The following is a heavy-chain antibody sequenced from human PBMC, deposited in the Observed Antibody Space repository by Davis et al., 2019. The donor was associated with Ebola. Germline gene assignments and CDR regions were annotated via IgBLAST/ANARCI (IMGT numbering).Heavy chain of an antibody. V-gene: IGHV3-15*07. CDR2: IKSKTNGGTT. D-gene: IGHD2-2*01. J-gene: IGHJ6*02. CDR1: GFTFSSYS. CDR3: ATDRGVCSRTRCDSHGMDA. Sequence: GESLKISCAASGFTFSSYSMNWVRQAPGKGLEWVGRIKSKTNGGTTDYAAPVKVRFTISRDDSENTLFLQMNSLKTEDTAVYYCATDRGVCSRTRCDSHGMDAWGQGTTVTVSS.